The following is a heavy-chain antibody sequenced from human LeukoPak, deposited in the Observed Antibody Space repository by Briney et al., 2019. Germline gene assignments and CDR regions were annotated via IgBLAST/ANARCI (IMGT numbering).Heavy chain of an antibody. V-gene: IGHV3-7*04. Sequence: PGGSLRLSCEASGLTFSNDWMTWVRQSPGKGLEWVANIKGDGSETYYLDSVKGRFTISRDNAKNSLYLQMNSVRAEDTALYYCAMGWSVFDYWGQGTLVTVSS. CDR2: IKGDGSET. J-gene: IGHJ4*02. CDR1: GLTFSNDW. CDR3: AMGWSVFDY. D-gene: IGHD2-15*01.